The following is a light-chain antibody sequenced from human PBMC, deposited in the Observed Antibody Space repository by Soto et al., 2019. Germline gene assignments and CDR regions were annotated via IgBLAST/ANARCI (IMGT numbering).Light chain of an antibody. CDR3: TSYEGGNNV. V-gene: IGLV2-8*01. J-gene: IGLJ1*01. CDR1: SSDVGGYNY. CDR2: EVN. Sequence: QSALTQPPSASGSPGQSVTISCTGTSSDVGGYNYVSWYQQHPGKVPKLVVYEVNKRPSGVPDRFSGSKSGNTASLTVSGIQAEDEADYYCTSYEGGNNVFGTGTKVTVL.